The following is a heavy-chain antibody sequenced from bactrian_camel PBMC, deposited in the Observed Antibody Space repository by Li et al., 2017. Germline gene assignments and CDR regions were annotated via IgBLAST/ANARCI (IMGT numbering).Heavy chain of an antibody. V-gene: IGHV3S31*01. Sequence: VQLVESGGGLVQPGGSLRLSCAASGFTFSSYAMNWVRQAPGKGLEWVSAINRGGASTYYADSVKGRFTITRDNAKNTLYLQLNSLKTEDTAMYYCAQETYGTPAYWGQGTQVTVS. CDR2: INRGGAST. D-gene: IGHD2*01. J-gene: IGHJ4*01. CDR3: AQETYGTPAY. CDR1: GFTFSSYA.